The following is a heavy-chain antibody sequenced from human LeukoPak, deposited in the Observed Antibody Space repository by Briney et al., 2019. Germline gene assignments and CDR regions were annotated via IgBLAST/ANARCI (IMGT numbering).Heavy chain of an antibody. J-gene: IGHJ2*01. Sequence: PSETLSLTCTVSGGSISSYYWSWIRQPAGKGLEWIGRIYTSGSTNYNPSLKSRVTMSVDTSKNQFSLKLSSVTAADTAVYYCARIIGILEYPCSYFDLWGRGTLVTVSS. V-gene: IGHV4-4*07. CDR2: IYTSGST. D-gene: IGHD3-3*01. CDR3: ARIIGILEYPCSYFDL. CDR1: GGSISSYY.